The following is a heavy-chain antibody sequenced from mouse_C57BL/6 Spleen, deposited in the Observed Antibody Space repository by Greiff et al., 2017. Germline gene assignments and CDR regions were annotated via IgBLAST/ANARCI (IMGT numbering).Heavy chain of an antibody. CDR2: IYPGSGNT. Sequence: QVQLQQSGAELVRPGASVKLSCKASGYTFTDYYINWVKQRPGQGLEWIARIYPGSGNTYYNEKFKGKATLTAEKSSSTAYMQLSSLTSEDSAVYFCARSGKNDYGYAMDYWGQGTSVTVSS. J-gene: IGHJ4*01. CDR1: GYTFTDYY. CDR3: ARSGKNDYGYAMDY. V-gene: IGHV1-76*01. D-gene: IGHD2-4*01.